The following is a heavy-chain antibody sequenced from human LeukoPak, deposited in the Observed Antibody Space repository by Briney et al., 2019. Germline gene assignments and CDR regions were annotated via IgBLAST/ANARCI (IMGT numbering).Heavy chain of an antibody. Sequence: GGSLRLSCAASGFTLSSYWMSWVRQAPGKGLEWVANIDQDGSSKYYVDSVKGRFSISRDDAKNSLYLQMNSLRAEDTAVHYCARDLFSGSHYEGFWGQGTLVTVSS. J-gene: IGHJ4*02. CDR3: ARDLFSGSHYEGF. V-gene: IGHV3-7*01. D-gene: IGHD1-26*01. CDR2: IDQDGSSK. CDR1: GFTLSSYW.